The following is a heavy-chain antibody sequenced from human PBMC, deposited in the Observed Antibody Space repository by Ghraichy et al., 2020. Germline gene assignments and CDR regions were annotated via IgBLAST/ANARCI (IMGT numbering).Heavy chain of an antibody. V-gene: IGHV4-39*01. CDR2: IYYSGST. Sequence: SETLYLTCTVSGGSISSSSYYWGWIRQPPGKGLEWIGSIYYSGSTYYNPSLKSRVTISVDTSKNQFSLKLSSVTAADTAVYYCARHSYYDFWSGYYTVSDAFDIWGQGTMVTVAS. CDR3: ARHSYYDFWSGYYTVSDAFDI. J-gene: IGHJ3*02. D-gene: IGHD3-3*01. CDR1: GGSISSSSYY.